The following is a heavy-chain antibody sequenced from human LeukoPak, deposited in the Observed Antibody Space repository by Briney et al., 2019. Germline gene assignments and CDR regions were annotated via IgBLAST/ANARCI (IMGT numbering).Heavy chain of an antibody. CDR3: ARDLRSSGWYYFDY. CDR1: GFTFSSYS. J-gene: IGHJ4*02. CDR2: ISSSSSYI. V-gene: IGHV3-21*01. Sequence: PGGSLRLSCAASGFTFSSYSMNWVRQAPGKGLEWVSSISSSSSYIYYAHSVKGRFTISRDNAKNSLYLQMNSLRAEDMAVYYCARDLRSSGWYYFDYWGQGTLVTVSS. D-gene: IGHD6-19*01.